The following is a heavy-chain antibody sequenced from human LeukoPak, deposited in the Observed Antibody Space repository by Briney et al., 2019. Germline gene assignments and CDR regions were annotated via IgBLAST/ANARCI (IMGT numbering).Heavy chain of an antibody. CDR1: GGSISSYY. CDR3: ARGQKYIYGYTVTELGSRYFDY. D-gene: IGHD5-18*01. Sequence: SETLSLTCTVSGGSISSYYWSWIRQPAGKGLESIGHISTSGSTNYNPSLKSRVTMSVDTSKNHFSLTLSSVTAADTAVYYCARGQKYIYGYTVTELGSRYFDYWGQGTLVTVSS. J-gene: IGHJ4*02. CDR2: ISTSGST. V-gene: IGHV4-4*07.